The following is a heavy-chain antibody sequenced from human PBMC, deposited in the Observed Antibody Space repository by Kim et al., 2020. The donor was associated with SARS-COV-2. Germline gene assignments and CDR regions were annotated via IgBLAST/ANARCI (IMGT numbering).Heavy chain of an antibody. D-gene: IGHD2-21*01. CDR2: INPDGSAT. CDR1: GFTFTTSW. V-gene: IGHV3-74*01. CDR3: ARYSYSRYYF. Sequence: GGSLRLSCAASGFTFTTSWMHWVRQAPGKGLVWVAYINPDGSATKYADSVMGRFTMSRDNAKNMVYLQMDSLRAEDTAVYYCARYSYSRYYFWGQGILVTVSS. J-gene: IGHJ4*02.